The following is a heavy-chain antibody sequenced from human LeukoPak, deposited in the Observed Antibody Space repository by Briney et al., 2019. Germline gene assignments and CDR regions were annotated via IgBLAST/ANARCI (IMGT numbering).Heavy chain of an antibody. CDR3: ARDFPYCSSTSCSGMDV. CDR2: IYYSGST. V-gene: IGHV4-61*01. Sequence: SETLSLTCTVSGGSVSSGSYYWSWIRQPPGKGLEWIGYIYYSGSTNYNPSLKSRVTISVDTSKNQFSLKLSSVTAADTAVYYCARDFPYCSSTSCSGMDVWGQGTTVTVSS. D-gene: IGHD2-2*01. CDR1: GGSVSSGSYY. J-gene: IGHJ6*02.